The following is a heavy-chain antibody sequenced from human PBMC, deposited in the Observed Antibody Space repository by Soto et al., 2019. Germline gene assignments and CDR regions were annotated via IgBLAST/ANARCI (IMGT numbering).Heavy chain of an antibody. Sequence: SETLSLTCTVSGGSINNRYSFWGSIRQPPGKEPEWIGSIYYSGSTYYNPSLKSRTSISVDMSRNQFFLTLTSVTSADAALYYCATPRGRLVSFFDNGGPVTLVTV. CDR2: IYYSGST. D-gene: IGHD3-9*01. J-gene: IGHJ4*02. CDR1: GGSINNRYSF. CDR3: ATPRGRLVSFFDN. V-gene: IGHV4-39*01.